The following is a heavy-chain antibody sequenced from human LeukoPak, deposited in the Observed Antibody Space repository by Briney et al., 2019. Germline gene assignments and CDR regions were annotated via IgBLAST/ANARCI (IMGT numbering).Heavy chain of an antibody. CDR3: ARSLTIFGVVPIGWFDP. CDR1: GYTFTSYD. J-gene: IGHJ5*02. CDR2: MNPNSGNT. V-gene: IGHV1-8*03. D-gene: IGHD3-3*01. Sequence: GASVKVSCKASGYTFTSYDINWVRQATGQGLEWMGWMNPNSGNTGYAQKFQGRVTITRNTSISTAYMELSSLRSDDTAVYYCARSLTIFGVVPIGWFDPWGQGTLVTVSS.